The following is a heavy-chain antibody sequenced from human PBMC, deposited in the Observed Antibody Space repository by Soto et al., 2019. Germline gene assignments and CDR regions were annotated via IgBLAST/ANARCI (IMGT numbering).Heavy chain of an antibody. CDR3: ARAAGCSPWFDP. J-gene: IGHJ5*02. CDR1: GYTFTSYY. Sequence: QVQLVQSGAEVKKPGASVKVSCKPSGYTFTSYYMHWVRQAPGQGLEWMGIINPSGGSTSYAQKFQGRVTVTRDTSTSTVYMELSRLRSEDTAVDYCARAAGCSPWFDPWGQGTLVTVSS. CDR2: INPSGGST. D-gene: IGHD2-8*01. V-gene: IGHV1-46*03.